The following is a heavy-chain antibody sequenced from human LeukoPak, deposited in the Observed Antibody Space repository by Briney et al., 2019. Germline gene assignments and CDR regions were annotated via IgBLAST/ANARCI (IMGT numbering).Heavy chain of an antibody. V-gene: IGHV5-51*01. D-gene: IGHD4-23*01. CDR2: IYPGDSDT. J-gene: IGHJ5*02. CDR3: ARGHITPGERADWFDP. CDR1: GYSFTSYW. Sequence: GESLKISCKGSGYSFTSYWIGWVRQMPGKGLEWMGIIYPGDSDTRYSPSFQGQVTISADKSISTAYLQWSSLKASDTAMYYCARGHITPGERADWFDPWGQGTLVTVSS.